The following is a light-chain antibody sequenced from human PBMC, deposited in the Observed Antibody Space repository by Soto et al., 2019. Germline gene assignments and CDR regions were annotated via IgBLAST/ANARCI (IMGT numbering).Light chain of an antibody. CDR2: GAS. CDR1: QSVSNNY. J-gene: IGKJ1*01. Sequence: EIVLTQSPGTLSLSPGERATLSCRASQSVSNNYVAWYHQKPGQAPRLLVDGASSRATGIPDRFSGSGSGTDFALTISRLEPEDFEVYYCQQYGSSPRTFGQGTKVEI. CDR3: QQYGSSPRT. V-gene: IGKV3-20*01.